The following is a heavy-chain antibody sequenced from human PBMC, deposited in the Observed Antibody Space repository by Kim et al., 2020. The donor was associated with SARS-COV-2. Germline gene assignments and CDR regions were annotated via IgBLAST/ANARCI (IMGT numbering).Heavy chain of an antibody. CDR3: AREELGSGWYGTPKNNYWYFDL. D-gene: IGHD6-19*01. Sequence: GGSLRLSCAASGFTFSSYSMNWVRQAPGKGLEWVSSISSSSSYIYYADSVKGRFTISRDNAKNSLYLQMNSLRAEDTAVYYCAREELGSGWYGTPKNNYWYFDLWGRGTLVTVSS. CDR2: ISSSSSYI. V-gene: IGHV3-21*01. J-gene: IGHJ2*01. CDR1: GFTFSSYS.